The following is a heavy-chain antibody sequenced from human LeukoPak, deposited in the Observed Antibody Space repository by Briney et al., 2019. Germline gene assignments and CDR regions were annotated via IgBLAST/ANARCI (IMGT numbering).Heavy chain of an antibody. D-gene: IGHD3-22*01. J-gene: IGHJ4*02. V-gene: IGHV3-30-3*01. CDR2: ISYDGSNK. CDR3: AKYLSGSFDY. CDR1: GFTFSSYA. Sequence: GGSLRLSCAASGFTFSSYAMHWVRQAPGKGLEWVAVISYDGSNKYYADSVKGRFTISRDNSKNTLYLQMNSLRAEDTAVYYCAKYLSGSFDYWGQGTLVTVSS.